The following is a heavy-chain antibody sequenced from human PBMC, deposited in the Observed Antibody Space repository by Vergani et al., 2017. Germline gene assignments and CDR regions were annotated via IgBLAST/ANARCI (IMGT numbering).Heavy chain of an antibody. J-gene: IGHJ6*03. Sequence: QVRLEESGPGLVKPSGTLSLTCAVSGDSISSNNCWTWVRQPPGKGLEWIGEICHTEDTKYSPSLKSRVTVSVDESRNLFSLKLRSVTAADTAVYYCARVDTQVPATSHFYYMDVWGKGTTVVVSS. CDR1: GDSISSNNC. D-gene: IGHD6-25*01. V-gene: IGHV4-4*02. CDR2: ICHTEDT. CDR3: ARVDTQVPATSHFYYMDV.